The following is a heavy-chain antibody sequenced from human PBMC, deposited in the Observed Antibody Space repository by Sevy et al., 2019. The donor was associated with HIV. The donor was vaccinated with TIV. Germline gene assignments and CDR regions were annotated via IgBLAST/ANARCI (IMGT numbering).Heavy chain of an antibody. CDR3: ARANSGSGWYIDAFDI. D-gene: IGHD6-19*01. Sequence: ASVKVSCKASGYTFTGYYMHWVRQPPGQGLEWMGRINPNSGGTNYAQKFQGRVTMTRDTSISTAYMELSRLRSDDTAVYYCARANSGSGWYIDAFDIWGQGTMVTVSS. CDR1: GYTFTGYY. CDR2: INPNSGGT. J-gene: IGHJ3*02. V-gene: IGHV1-2*06.